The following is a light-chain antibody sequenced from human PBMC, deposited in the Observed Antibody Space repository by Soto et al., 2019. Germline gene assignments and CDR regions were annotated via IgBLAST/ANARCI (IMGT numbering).Light chain of an antibody. CDR3: QQRNYWPIT. CDR2: DAS. J-gene: IGKJ5*01. Sequence: EIVLTRSPGTLSLSPGERATLSCRASESVSSNNLAWYQQRPGQAPRLLIYDASKRATFSPARFSGSGSGTDFTLTINSLEPEDFAVYYCQQRNYWPITFGQGTRLEIK. V-gene: IGKV3D-20*02. CDR1: ESVSSNN.